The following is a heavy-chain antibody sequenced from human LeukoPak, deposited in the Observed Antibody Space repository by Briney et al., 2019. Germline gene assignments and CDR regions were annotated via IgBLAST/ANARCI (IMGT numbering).Heavy chain of an antibody. V-gene: IGHV4-59*08. CDR1: GGSISSDY. Sequence: SETLSLTCTVSGGSISSDYWSWIRQSPGKGLEWIGYIYYSGTTSYNPSLKSRVTISLDTSKNQFSLKLSSVTAADTAVYYCARHRSIVGATGGFDIWGQGTMVTVSS. J-gene: IGHJ3*02. CDR3: ARHRSIVGATGGFDI. CDR2: IYYSGTT. D-gene: IGHD1-26*01.